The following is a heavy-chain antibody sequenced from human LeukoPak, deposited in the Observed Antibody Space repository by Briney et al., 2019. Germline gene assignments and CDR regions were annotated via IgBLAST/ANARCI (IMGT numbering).Heavy chain of an antibody. V-gene: IGHV3-23*01. D-gene: IGHD6-13*01. CDR2: ISAAGGIT. CDR1: GFTFSSYA. CDR3: AKGVGIAAAGFDY. J-gene: IGHJ4*02. Sequence: PTGGSLRLSCAASGFTFSSYAMSWVRQAPGKGLEWVSTISAAGGITYYADSVKGRFTISRDNSKNTLYLQMNSLRAEDTAVYYCAKGVGIAAAGFDYWGQGTLVTVSS.